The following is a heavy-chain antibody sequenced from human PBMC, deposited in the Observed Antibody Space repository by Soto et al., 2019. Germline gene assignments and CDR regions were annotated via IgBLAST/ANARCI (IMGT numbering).Heavy chain of an antibody. J-gene: IGHJ4*02. CDR3: ARADYNYDYVWGSPNFDY. V-gene: IGHV1-2*02. CDR2: INPNSGGT. D-gene: IGHD3-16*01. Sequence: ASVRVSCTGSGTPVPGYYIHWLRQAPGDGLEWIGWINPNSGGTNYAQKFQGRVTMTRDTSISTAYMELSRLRSDDTAVYYCARADYNYDYVWGSPNFDYWGQGTLV. CDR1: GTPVPGYY.